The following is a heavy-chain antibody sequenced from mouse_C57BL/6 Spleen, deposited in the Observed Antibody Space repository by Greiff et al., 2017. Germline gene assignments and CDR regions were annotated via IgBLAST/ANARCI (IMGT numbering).Heavy chain of an antibody. Sequence: VQLQQSGGGLVKPGGSLKLSCAASGFTFSDYGMHWVRQAPEKGLEWVAYISSGSSTIYYADTVKGRFTISRDNAKNTLFLQMTSLRSEDTAMYYCARPWDYDGGAWFAYWGQGTLVTVSA. V-gene: IGHV5-17*01. CDR2: ISSGSSTI. J-gene: IGHJ3*01. D-gene: IGHD2-4*01. CDR1: GFTFSDYG. CDR3: ARPWDYDGGAWFAY.